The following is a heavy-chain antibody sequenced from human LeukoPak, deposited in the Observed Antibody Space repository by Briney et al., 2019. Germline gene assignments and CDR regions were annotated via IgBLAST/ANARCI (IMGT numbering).Heavy chain of an antibody. V-gene: IGHV3-7*01. CDR1: GFTFSSYW. CDR3: STALDN. D-gene: IGHD2-15*01. CDR2: IKQDGSEK. J-gene: IGHJ4*02. Sequence: GGSLRLSCVASGFTFSSYWMDWVCQAPGKGLEWVANIKQDGSEKYYVDSVKGRFTISRDNAENSLYLQMDSLRAEDTAVYYCSTALDNWGRGTLVTVSS.